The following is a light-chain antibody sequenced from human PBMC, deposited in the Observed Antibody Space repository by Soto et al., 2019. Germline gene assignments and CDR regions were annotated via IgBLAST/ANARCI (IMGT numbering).Light chain of an antibody. CDR3: SSYTSSSNLNVV. CDR2: DVS. CDR1: SSDVGGYNY. V-gene: IGLV2-14*01. Sequence: QSALTQPASVSGSPGQSITISCTGTSSDVGGYNYVAWYQQHPGKAPKLMIYDVSNRPSGVSNRFSGSKSGNTASLTISGLQAEDEADYYCSSYTSSSNLNVVFGGGTKLTV. J-gene: IGLJ2*01.